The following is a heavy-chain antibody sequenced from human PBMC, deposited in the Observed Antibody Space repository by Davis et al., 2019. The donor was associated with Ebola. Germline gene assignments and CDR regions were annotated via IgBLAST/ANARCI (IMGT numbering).Heavy chain of an antibody. J-gene: IGHJ4*02. Sequence: MPSETLSLTCTVSGGSVSNYYWSWIRQPPGKGLEWIGYIYYSGSTNYNPSLKSRVTISVDTSKNQFSLKLSPVTAADTAVYYCARQGYSSGWYNDYWGQGTLVTVSS. CDR1: GGSVSNYY. V-gene: IGHV4-59*08. CDR2: IYYSGST. CDR3: ARQGYSSGWYNDY. D-gene: IGHD6-19*01.